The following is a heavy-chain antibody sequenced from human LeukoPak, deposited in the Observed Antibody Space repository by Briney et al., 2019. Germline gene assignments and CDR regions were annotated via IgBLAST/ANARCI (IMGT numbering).Heavy chain of an antibody. CDR3: ARGTALASPLEY. J-gene: IGHJ4*02. D-gene: IGHD1-1*01. Sequence: GASVKVSCKASGYTFTSYGISWVRQAPGQGLEWMGWLNPKSGDTGYAQKFQGRVAMSRDTSITTAYMEVSGLTSDDTAVYYCARGTALASPLEYWGQGTLVIVSS. V-gene: IGHV1-8*02. CDR2: LNPKSGDT. CDR1: GYTFTSYG.